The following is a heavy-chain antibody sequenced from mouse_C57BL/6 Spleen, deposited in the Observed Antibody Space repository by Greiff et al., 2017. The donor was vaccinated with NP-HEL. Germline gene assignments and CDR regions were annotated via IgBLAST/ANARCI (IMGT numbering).Heavy chain of an antibody. V-gene: IGHV2-9-1*01. CDR1: GFSFTSYA. Sequence: QVQLKESGPGLVAPSQSLSITCTVSGFSFTSYAISWVRQPPGKGLEWLGVIWTGGGTNYNSDLKSRLSISKDNSKSQVFLKMNSLQTDDTARYYCASSYYYGSSYDAFDYWGKGTTLTVSS. CDR3: ASSYYYGSSYDAFDY. J-gene: IGHJ2*01. D-gene: IGHD1-1*01. CDR2: IWTGGGT.